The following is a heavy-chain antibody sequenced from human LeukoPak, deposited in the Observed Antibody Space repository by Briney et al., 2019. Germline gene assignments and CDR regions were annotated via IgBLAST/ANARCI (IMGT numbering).Heavy chain of an antibody. CDR1: GYTFTSYY. D-gene: IGHD2-21*01. CDR2: INPGDGDT. Sequence: GASVKVSCKASGYTFTSYYIHWMRQAPGQGLEWMGIINPGDGDTSYAQKLQSRVTLTRDTSTSTVYIELSSLRSEDTATYYCARESLNSYGRGDYYLDYWGQGTLVTVSS. CDR3: ARESLNSYGRGDYYLDY. V-gene: IGHV1-46*04. J-gene: IGHJ4*02.